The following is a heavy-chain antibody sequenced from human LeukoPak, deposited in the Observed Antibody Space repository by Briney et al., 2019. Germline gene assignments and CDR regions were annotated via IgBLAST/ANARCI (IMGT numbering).Heavy chain of an antibody. CDR2: INPNSGGT. CDR3: ARDGGFDY. J-gene: IGHJ4*02. Sequence: ASVTVSCKASGYTFTDYYMHWVRQAPGQGLEWMGWINPNSGGTNYAQKFQGRVTMTRDTSISVVYMELSRLRSDDTAAYYCARDGGFDYWGQGTLVTVSS. D-gene: IGHD3-3*01. CDR1: GYTFTDYY. V-gene: IGHV1-2*02.